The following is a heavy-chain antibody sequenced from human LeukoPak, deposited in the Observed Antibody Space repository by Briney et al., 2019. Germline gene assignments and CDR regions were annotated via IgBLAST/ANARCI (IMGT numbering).Heavy chain of an antibody. CDR3: ARGETSSYDY. Sequence: GGSLRLSCAASGFTVSINYMSWVRQSPGKGLEWVSVIYSGGNTYYADSVKGRFTISRDNSKNTVYLQMNSLRAEDTAVYYCARGETSSYDYWGQGTLVTVSS. D-gene: IGHD2-2*01. V-gene: IGHV3-53*01. J-gene: IGHJ4*02. CDR2: IYSGGNT. CDR1: GFTVSINY.